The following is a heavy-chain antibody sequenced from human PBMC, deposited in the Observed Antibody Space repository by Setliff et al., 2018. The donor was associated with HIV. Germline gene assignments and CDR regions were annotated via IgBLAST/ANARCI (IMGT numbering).Heavy chain of an antibody. CDR1: GYTFTNYW. CDR2: IFPGDFDT. Sequence: GESLKISCEASGYTFTNYWIGWVRQMPGKGLEWMGVIFPGDFDTRYSPSFQGQVTISADKAISTAYLQWSSLKASDTGMYYCARAGRGGGSYWTFDYWGQGTLVTVSS. CDR3: ARAGRGGGSYWTFDY. J-gene: IGHJ4*02. D-gene: IGHD1-26*01. V-gene: IGHV5-51*01.